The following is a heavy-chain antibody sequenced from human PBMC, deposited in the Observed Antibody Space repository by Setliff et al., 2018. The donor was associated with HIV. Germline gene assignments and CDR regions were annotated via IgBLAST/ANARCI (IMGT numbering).Heavy chain of an antibody. J-gene: IGHJ3*02. D-gene: IGHD3-10*01. CDR3: ARAPKRVYYYGSATYLHDAFDI. CDR1: GYTFTSYA. V-gene: IGHV1-3*01. Sequence: ASVKVSCQSSGYTFTSYALHWVRQAPGQRLEWMGWINAGNGNTKYSQKVQGRVTMTTHTPTNTAYMELRSLRSDDTAVYYCARAPKRVYYYGSATYLHDAFDIWGQGTMVTVSS. CDR2: INAGNGNT.